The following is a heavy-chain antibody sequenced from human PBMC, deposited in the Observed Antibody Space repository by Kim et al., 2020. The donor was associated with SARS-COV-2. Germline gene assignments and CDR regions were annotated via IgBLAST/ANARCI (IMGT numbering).Heavy chain of an antibody. Sequence: GGSLRLSCAASGFTFSSYAMHWVRQAPGKGLEWVAVISYDGSNKYYADSVKGRFTISRDNSKNTLYLQMNSLRAEDTAVYYCARTTVTTDNLDYWGQGTLVTVSS. CDR3: ARTTVTTDNLDY. CDR1: GFTFSSYA. J-gene: IGHJ4*02. CDR2: ISYDGSNK. D-gene: IGHD4-17*01. V-gene: IGHV3-30-3*01.